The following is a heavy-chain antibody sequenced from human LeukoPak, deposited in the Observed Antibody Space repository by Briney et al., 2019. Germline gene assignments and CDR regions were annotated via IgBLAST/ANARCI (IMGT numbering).Heavy chain of an antibody. CDR2: IYHSGTT. CDR1: GGSISSGDGY. CDR3: ARVMAVSWLDP. D-gene: IGHD5-24*01. J-gene: IGHJ5*02. V-gene: IGHV4-30-4*01. Sequence: PSETLSLTCTVSGGSISSGDGYWSWIRQPPGKGLEWIGYIYHSGTTYYNPSLKSRVTMSADTSKNQLFLKLSSVTAADTAVYYCARVMAVSWLDPWGQGTLVTVSS.